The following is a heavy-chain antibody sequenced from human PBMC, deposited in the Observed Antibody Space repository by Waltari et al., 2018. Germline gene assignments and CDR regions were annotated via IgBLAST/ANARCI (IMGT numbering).Heavy chain of an antibody. CDR2: FYSGGST. CDR1: GFTFSNYA. Sequence: EVQLLESGGGLVQPGGSLRLSCAASGFTFSNYAMSWVRQAPGKELEWVSFFYSGGSTYYADSVKGRFTVSRDNSKSTLYLQMNSLRPEDTAVYYCATVLGETTVTRADSWGQGTLVTVSS. J-gene: IGHJ4*02. CDR3: ATVLGETTVTRADS. V-gene: IGHV3-23*03. D-gene: IGHD4-17*01.